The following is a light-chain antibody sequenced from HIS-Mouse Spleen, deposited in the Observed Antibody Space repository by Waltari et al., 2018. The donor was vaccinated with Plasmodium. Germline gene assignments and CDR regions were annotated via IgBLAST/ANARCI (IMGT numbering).Light chain of an antibody. CDR1: QSVSSN. V-gene: IGKV3-15*01. J-gene: IGKJ3*01. Sequence: EIVMTQSPPTLSVSPGARAPLSCRASQSVSSNFAWYQQKPGQAPRPLIYGASTRATGIPARFSGSGSGTEFTLTISSLQSEDFAVYYCQQYNNWSFTFGPGTKVDIK. CDR3: QQYNNWSFT. CDR2: GAS.